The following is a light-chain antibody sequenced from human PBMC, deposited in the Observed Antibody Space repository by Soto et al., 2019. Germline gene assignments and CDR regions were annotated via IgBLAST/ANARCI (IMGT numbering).Light chain of an antibody. Sequence: EIVLTQSPATLSLSPGERATLSCRASQSVSSYLAWYQQKPGQAPRLLIYDASNRATGIPARLSGSGSGTDFTLTISSLEPEDFAVYYCQQRSNWPPITFGQGTRLEIK. CDR1: QSVSSY. CDR2: DAS. V-gene: IGKV3-11*01. CDR3: QQRSNWPPIT. J-gene: IGKJ5*01.